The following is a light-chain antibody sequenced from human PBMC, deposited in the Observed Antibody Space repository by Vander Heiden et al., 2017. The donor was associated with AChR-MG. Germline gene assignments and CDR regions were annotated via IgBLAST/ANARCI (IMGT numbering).Light chain of an antibody. V-gene: IGLV2-18*02. CDR2: EVS. CDR3: SSYTSSTVV. CDR1: SSHVGSYNR. Sequence: QSALTQPPSVSGSPGQSVTISCTGTSSHVGSYNRVSWYQQPPGTAPKLMIYEVSNRPSGVPDRFSGSKSGNTASLTISGLQAEDEADYYCSSYTSSTVVFGGGTKLTVL. J-gene: IGLJ2*01.